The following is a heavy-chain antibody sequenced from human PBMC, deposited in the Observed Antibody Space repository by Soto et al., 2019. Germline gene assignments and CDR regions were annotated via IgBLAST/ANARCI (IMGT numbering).Heavy chain of an antibody. D-gene: IGHD3-22*01. CDR3: ARGYYDSSGYPAEYFQH. Sequence: SVKVSCKASGGTFSSYAISWVRQAPGQGLEWMGGIIPIFGTANYAQKFQGRVTITADESTSTAYMELSSLRSEDTAVYYCARGYYDSSGYPAEYFQHWGQGTLVTVSS. CDR2: IIPIFGTA. V-gene: IGHV1-69*13. CDR1: GGTFSSYA. J-gene: IGHJ1*01.